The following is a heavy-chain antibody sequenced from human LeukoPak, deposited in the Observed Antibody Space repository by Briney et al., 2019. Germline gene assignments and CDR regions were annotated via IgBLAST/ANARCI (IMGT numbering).Heavy chain of an antibody. V-gene: IGHV3-11*04. Sequence: GGSLRLSCAASGFTFSDYYMSWIRQAPGKGLEWVSYISNSGSTIYYADSVKGRFTISRDNAKNSLYLQMNSLRAEDTAVYYCASHHEGNYYYYYMDVWGKGTTVTVSS. J-gene: IGHJ6*03. D-gene: IGHD1-14*01. CDR2: ISNSGSTI. CDR1: GFTFSDYY. CDR3: ASHHEGNYYYYYMDV.